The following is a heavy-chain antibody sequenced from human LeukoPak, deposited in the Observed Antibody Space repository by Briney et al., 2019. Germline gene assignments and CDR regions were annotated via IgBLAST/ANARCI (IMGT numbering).Heavy chain of an antibody. D-gene: IGHD6-6*01. V-gene: IGHV3-23*01. Sequence: GGSLRLSCAASGFTFSSYAMSWVRQAPGKGLEWVSAISGSGGSTYYADSLKGRFTISRDNSKNTLYLQVNSLRAEDTAVYYCATNPKYSSYYWGQGTLVTVSS. CDR2: ISGSGGST. CDR1: GFTFSSYA. CDR3: ATNPKYSSYY. J-gene: IGHJ4*02.